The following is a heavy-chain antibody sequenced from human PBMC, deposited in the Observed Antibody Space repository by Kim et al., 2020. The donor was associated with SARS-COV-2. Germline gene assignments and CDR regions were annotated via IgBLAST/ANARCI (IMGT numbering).Heavy chain of an antibody. D-gene: IGHD4-17*01. CDR1: GFTFGTFW. J-gene: IGHJ3*02. V-gene: IGHV3-7*01. Sequence: GGSLRLSCTTYGFTFGTFWMSWVRQAPGKGLEWVAHINQDGTTKYDADSVKDRFTVSRDNAKTTLYLAMNSLRVDDTAVFYCARDYGYDFDMCGQG. CDR3: ARDYGYDFDM. CDR2: INQDGTTK.